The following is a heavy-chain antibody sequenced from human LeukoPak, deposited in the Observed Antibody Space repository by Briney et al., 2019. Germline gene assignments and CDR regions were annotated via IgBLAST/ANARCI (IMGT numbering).Heavy chain of an antibody. V-gene: IGHV2-70*11. CDR1: GFSLSTSGMC. CDR2: IDWDDDK. CDR3: ARVRTGYSYGSPSYYYYYYMDV. J-gene: IGHJ6*03. Sequence: SGPTLVNPTQTLTLTCTFSGFSLSTSGMCVSWIRQPPEKALEWLARIDWDDDKYYSTSLKTRLTISKDTSKNQVVLTMTNMDPVDTATYYCARVRTGYSYGSPSYYYYYYMDVWGKGTTVTVSS. D-gene: IGHD5-18*01.